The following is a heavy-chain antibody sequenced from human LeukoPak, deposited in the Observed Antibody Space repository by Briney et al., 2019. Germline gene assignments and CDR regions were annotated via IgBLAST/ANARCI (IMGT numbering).Heavy chain of an antibody. CDR1: GGSFSGYY. Sequence: SETLSLTCAVYGGSFSGYYWSWIRQPPGKGLEWIGEINHSGSTNYNPSLKSRVTISVDTSKNQFALKLSSVTAADTAVYYRARGKLTEFDYWGQGTLVTVSS. D-gene: IGHD1-14*01. V-gene: IGHV4-34*01. J-gene: IGHJ4*02. CDR3: ARGKLTEFDY. CDR2: INHSGST.